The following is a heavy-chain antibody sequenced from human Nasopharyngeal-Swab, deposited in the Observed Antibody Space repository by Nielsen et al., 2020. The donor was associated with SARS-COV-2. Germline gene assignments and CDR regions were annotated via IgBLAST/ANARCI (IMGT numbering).Heavy chain of an antibody. V-gene: IGHV3-21*01. CDR2: ISSSSSYI. CDR1: GFTFSSYS. D-gene: IGHD3-16*01. CDR3: ASERSSRLGEGTFDY. J-gene: IGHJ4*02. Sequence: GESLKISCAASGFTFSSYSMNWVRQAPGKGLEWVSSISSSSSYIYYADSVKGRFTISRDNAKNSLYLQMNSLRAEDTAVYYYASERSSRLGEGTFDYWGQGTLVTVSS.